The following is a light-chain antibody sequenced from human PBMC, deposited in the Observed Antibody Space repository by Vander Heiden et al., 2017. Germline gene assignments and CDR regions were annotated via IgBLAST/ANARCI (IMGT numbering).Light chain of an antibody. Sequence: QSVLTQPPSASGTPGQRVTLSCSGSSSNIGSNTVNWYQQLTGTAPNLLIYSNNQRPSGVPDRSSGAKAGTSASLAISGLQSEEEADYYCAAWDDSRNGVVFGGGTKLTVL. V-gene: IGLV1-44*01. CDR3: AAWDDSRNGVV. CDR2: SNN. J-gene: IGLJ2*01. CDR1: SSNIGSNT.